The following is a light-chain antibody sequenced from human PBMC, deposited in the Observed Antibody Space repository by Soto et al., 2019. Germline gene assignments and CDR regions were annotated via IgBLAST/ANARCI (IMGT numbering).Light chain of an antibody. J-gene: IGLJ2*01. Sequence: QSALTQPPSASGSPGQSVTISCTGTSSDVGGYNYVSWYQHHPGKAPKLMIYEVSKRPSGVPDRFSGSTSGNTASLTVSGLRAEDEADDYCSSYAGSNAFVVFGGGTKLTVL. CDR2: EVS. CDR1: SSDVGGYNY. CDR3: SSYAGSNAFVV. V-gene: IGLV2-8*01.